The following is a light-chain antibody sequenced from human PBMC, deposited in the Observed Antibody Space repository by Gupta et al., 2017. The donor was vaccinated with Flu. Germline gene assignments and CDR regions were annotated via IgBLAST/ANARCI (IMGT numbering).Light chain of an antibody. CDR2: GAS. J-gene: IGKJ1*01. V-gene: IGKV3-20*01. CDR1: QSVRSSY. Sequence: EIVLTQSPGTLSLSPGERATISCRASQSVRSSYLAWYQQKPGQAPRLLIYGASSRATGIPDRFSGSGSGTDFTLTISRLEPEDFAVYYCQQEGSSPLTFGQGTKVEIK. CDR3: QQEGSSPLT.